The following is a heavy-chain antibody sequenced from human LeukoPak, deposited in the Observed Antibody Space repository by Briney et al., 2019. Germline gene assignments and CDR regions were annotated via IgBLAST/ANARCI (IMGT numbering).Heavy chain of an antibody. V-gene: IGHV1-18*01. CDR3: ARSPHEGGIVPAAKDC. Sequence: ASVKVSCKASGYTFTNFGISWVRQAPGQGLEWMGWISGYNGDTNYARKLQDRVTMTTDTSTSTAYMELRSLRSDDTAVYYCARSPHEGGIVPAAKDCWGQGTLVTVSS. CDR1: GYTFTNFG. D-gene: IGHD2-2*01. J-gene: IGHJ4*02. CDR2: ISGYNGDT.